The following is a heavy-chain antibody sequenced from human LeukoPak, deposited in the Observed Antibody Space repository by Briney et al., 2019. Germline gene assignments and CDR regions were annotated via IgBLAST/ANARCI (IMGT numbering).Heavy chain of an antibody. Sequence: GRSLRLSCAASGFTFSNYEMNWVRQAPGKGLEWVSYISTSGTTIYYADSVKGRFTISRDNAKNSLYLQMNSLRAEDTAVYYCAELGITMIGGVWGKGTTVTISS. CDR3: AELGITMIGGV. D-gene: IGHD3-10*02. V-gene: IGHV3-48*03. CDR1: GFTFSNYE. J-gene: IGHJ6*04. CDR2: ISTSGTTI.